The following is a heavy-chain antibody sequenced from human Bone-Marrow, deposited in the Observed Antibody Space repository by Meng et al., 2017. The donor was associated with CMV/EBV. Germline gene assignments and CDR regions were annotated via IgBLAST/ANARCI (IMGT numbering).Heavy chain of an antibody. CDR1: GFTLSNYG. V-gene: IGHV3-30*02. CDR3: AKDRSYGSGTLDL. D-gene: IGHD3-10*01. Sequence: GGSLRLSCAASGFTLSNYGLHWVRQAPGKGLEWVTFVRFDGANEFYADSVKGRFTISRDDSTNMFYLQMSGLRPEDTAVYYCAKDRSYGSGTLDLWGQGVLVSFAS. J-gene: IGHJ5*02. CDR2: VRFDGANE.